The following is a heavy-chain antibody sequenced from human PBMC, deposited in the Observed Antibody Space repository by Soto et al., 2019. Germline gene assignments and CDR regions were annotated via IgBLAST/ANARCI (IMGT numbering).Heavy chain of an antibody. V-gene: IGHV3-30-3*01. Sequence: QVQLVESGRGVVQPGRSLRLSCAASGFTFSSYAMHWVRQAPGKGLEWVAVISYDGSNKYYADSVKGRFTISRDNSKNTLYLQMNSLRAEDTAVYYCARDGQWELFWVHPYFDYWGQGTLVTVSS. J-gene: IGHJ4*02. CDR2: ISYDGSNK. CDR1: GFTFSSYA. CDR3: ARDGQWELFWVHPYFDY. D-gene: IGHD1-26*01.